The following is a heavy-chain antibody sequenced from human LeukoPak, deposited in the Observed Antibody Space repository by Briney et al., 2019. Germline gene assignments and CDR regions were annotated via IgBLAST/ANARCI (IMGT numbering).Heavy chain of an antibody. Sequence: QLGGSMRLSCAASGFSFSSYGMHWVRQAPGMGLEWVAFIRYDGSNKYYADSVKGRFTISRDNSKNTLYLQMNSLRAEDTAVYYCAKGRETTVNPPFDWGQGTLVTVSS. CDR3: AKGRETTVNPPFD. D-gene: IGHD4-17*01. J-gene: IGHJ4*02. CDR2: IRYDGSNK. V-gene: IGHV3-30*02. CDR1: GFSFSSYG.